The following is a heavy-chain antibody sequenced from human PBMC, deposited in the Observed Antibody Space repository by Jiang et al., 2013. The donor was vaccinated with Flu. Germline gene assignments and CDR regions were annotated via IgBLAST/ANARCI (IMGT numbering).Heavy chain of an antibody. CDR1: GGSISSYY. V-gene: IGHV4-59*08. CDR3: ARRDYYDSNWYFDL. CDR2: IYYSGST. Sequence: PGLVKPSETLSLTCTVSGGSISSYYWSWIRQPPGKGLEWIGYIYYSGSTNYNPSLKSRVTISVDTSKNQFSLKLSSVTAADTAVYYCARRDYYDSNWYFDLWGRGTLVTVSS. J-gene: IGHJ2*01. D-gene: IGHD3-22*01.